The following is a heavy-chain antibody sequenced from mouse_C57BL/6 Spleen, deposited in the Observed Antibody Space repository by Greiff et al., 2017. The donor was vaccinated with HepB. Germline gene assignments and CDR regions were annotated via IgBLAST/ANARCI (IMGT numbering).Heavy chain of an antibody. V-gene: IGHV1-55*01. J-gene: IGHJ4*01. CDR1: GYTFTSYW. CDR3: ARFRTGYAMDY. CDR2: IYPGSGST. Sequence: VQLLQPGAELVKPGASVKMSCKASGYTFTSYWITWVKQRPGQGLEWIGDIYPGSGSTNYNEKFKSKATLTVDTSSSTAYMQLSSLTSEDSAVYYCARFRTGYAMDYWGQGTSVTVSS. D-gene: IGHD4-1*01.